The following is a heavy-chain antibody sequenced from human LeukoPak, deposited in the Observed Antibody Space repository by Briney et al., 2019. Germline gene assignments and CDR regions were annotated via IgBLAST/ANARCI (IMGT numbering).Heavy chain of an antibody. CDR2: ISGGSDTM. D-gene: IGHD3-10*02. V-gene: IGHV3-48*01. CDR3: ARDVRSLMDV. CDR1: GFTFSSYS. J-gene: IGHJ6*02. Sequence: GGSLRLSCAASGFTFSSYSINWVRQAPGKGLEWVSYISGGSDTMYYADSVKGRFTISRDNAKNSLYLQMNSLRAEDTAVYYCARDVRSLMDVWGQGTTVTVSS.